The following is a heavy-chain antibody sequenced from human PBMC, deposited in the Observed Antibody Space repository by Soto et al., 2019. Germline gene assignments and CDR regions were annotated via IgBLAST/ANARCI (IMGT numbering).Heavy chain of an antibody. CDR2: LNAANGDT. V-gene: IGHV1-3*01. Sequence: QVQLVQSGAEVKKPGASVKVSCTTSGYIFTNYAMHWVRQAPGQSLEWMGWLNAANGDTRYSQKFQGRVTITRDTSASTAYMELSSQRSEDTAVYYGARDIGVRPSNWFDPWGQGTLVTVSS. CDR3: ARDIGVRPSNWFDP. D-gene: IGHD2-21*01. CDR1: GYIFTNYA. J-gene: IGHJ5*02.